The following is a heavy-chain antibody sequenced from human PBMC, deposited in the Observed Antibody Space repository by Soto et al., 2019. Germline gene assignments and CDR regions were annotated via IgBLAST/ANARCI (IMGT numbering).Heavy chain of an antibody. CDR3: ARGDSTDCSNGVCSFFYNHDMDV. V-gene: IGHV1-2*04. Sequence: ASVKVSCKASGYSFSSYYVTWVRQAPGQGLEWLGRINPKSGGTSTAQKFQGWVTMTTDTSISTASVELTRLTSDDTAIYYCARGDSTDCSNGVCSFFYNHDMDVWGQGTTVTVSS. CDR2: INPKSGGT. J-gene: IGHJ6*02. CDR1: GYSFSSYY. D-gene: IGHD2-8*01.